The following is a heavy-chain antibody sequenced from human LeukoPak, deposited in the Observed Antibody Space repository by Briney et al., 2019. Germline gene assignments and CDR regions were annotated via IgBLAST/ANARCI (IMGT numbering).Heavy chain of an antibody. D-gene: IGHD3-22*01. V-gene: IGHV3-74*01. Sequence: GGSLRLSCAASGFTFRTYWMHWVRQAPGKGLVWVSRISRDGNSRSYTDSVKGRFTISRDNAKNTLYLQMNSLRAEDTAVYYCASEVRNYYSSAPLPGYWSQGTLVTVSP. J-gene: IGHJ4*02. CDR2: ISRDGNSR. CDR3: ASEVRNYYSSAPLPGY. CDR1: GFTFRTYW.